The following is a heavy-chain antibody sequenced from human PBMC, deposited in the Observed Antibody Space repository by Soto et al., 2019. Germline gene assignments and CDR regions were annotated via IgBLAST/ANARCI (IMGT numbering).Heavy chain of an antibody. CDR1: GGSISSSSYY. CDR3: ARHGEDGYNLWKTNPVHYYFDY. Sequence: QLQLQESGPGLVKPSETLSLTCTVSGGSISSSSYYWGWIRQPPGKGLEWIGSIYYSGSTYYNPSLKSRVTISVDTSKNQFSLKLSSVTAADTAVYYCARHGEDGYNLWKTNPVHYYFDYWGQGTLVTVSS. D-gene: IGHD5-12*01. V-gene: IGHV4-39*01. CDR2: IYYSGST. J-gene: IGHJ4*02.